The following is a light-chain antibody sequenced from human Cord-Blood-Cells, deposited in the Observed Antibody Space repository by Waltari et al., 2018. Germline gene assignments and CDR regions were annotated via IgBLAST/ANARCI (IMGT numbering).Light chain of an antibody. J-gene: IGLJ1*01. CDR2: EVS. CDR3: SSYTSSSTYV. CDR1: SSDVGGYNY. Sequence: QSALTQPASVSGSPGQSITISCTGTSSDVGGYNYVSWYQQYPGKAPKLMIYEVSNRSSGVSNRFSGSKSGDTASLTISGLQAEDEADYYCSSYTSSSTYVFGTGTKVTVL. V-gene: IGLV2-14*01.